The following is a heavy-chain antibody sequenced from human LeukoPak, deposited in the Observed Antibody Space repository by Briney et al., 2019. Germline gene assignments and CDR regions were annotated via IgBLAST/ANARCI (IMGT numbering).Heavy chain of an antibody. J-gene: IGHJ5*02. CDR2: IRRDGDVK. Sequence: GGSLRLSCAASGFTFSSFGMHWVRQAPGKGLEWVAFIRRDGDVKYYADSVKGRFTISRDNSKNTVYLQLNSLRTEDTAVYYCTTKGGYWRFDPWGQGTLVTVSS. CDR3: TTKGGYWRFDP. D-gene: IGHD1-26*01. V-gene: IGHV3-30*02. CDR1: GFTFSSFG.